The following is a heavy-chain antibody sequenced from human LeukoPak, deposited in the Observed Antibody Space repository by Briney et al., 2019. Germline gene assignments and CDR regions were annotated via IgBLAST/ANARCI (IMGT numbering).Heavy chain of an antibody. J-gene: IGHJ4*02. V-gene: IGHV1-2*02. CDR1: GYTFTGYH. CDR3: ARLNGDHFDY. Sequence: ASVKVSCKASGYTFTGYHMHWVRQAPGQGLEWMAWINPNSGATDYAQKFQGRVTMTRDTSTSTAYMELSRLRSDDTAVYYCARLNGDHFDYWGQGTLVTVSS. CDR2: INPNSGAT. D-gene: IGHD3-10*01.